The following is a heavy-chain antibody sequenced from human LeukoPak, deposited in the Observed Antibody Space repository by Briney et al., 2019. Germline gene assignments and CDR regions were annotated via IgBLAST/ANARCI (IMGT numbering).Heavy chain of an antibody. J-gene: IGHJ4*02. Sequence: SVKVSCKASGGTFSSYAISWVRQAPGQGLEWMGGIIPIFGTANYAQKFQGRVTITADESTSTAYMELSSLRAEDTAVYYCAKDPRTVTPFDYWGQGTLITVSS. D-gene: IGHD4-17*01. CDR3: AKDPRTVTPFDY. CDR1: GGTFSSYA. CDR2: IIPIFGTA. V-gene: IGHV1-69*13.